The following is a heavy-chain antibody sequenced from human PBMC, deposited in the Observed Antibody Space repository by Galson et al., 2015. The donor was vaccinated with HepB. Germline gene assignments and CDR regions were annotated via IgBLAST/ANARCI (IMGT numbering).Heavy chain of an antibody. V-gene: IGHV4-59*13. J-gene: IGHJ4*02. CDR3: AGSRVGGTRHFDS. Sequence: ETLSLTCSVSGGSINTYYWSWVRQPPGKGLEWIGNIYHNGRTNYTPSLRSRVTISVDTSKNQFSLNLNSVTAADTAVYYCAGSRVGGTRHFDSWAREPWSPSPQ. CDR2: IYHNGRT. CDR1: GGSINTYY. D-gene: IGHD1-26*01.